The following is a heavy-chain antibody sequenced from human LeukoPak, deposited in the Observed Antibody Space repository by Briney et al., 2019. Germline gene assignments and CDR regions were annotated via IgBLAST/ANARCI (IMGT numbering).Heavy chain of an antibody. CDR3: AKEGGSGAYYFDY. J-gene: IGHJ4*02. D-gene: IGHD3-3*01. Sequence: GGSLRLSCAASGFTFSSYGMHWVRQAPGKGLEWVAVIWYGGSNKYYADSVKGRFTISRDNSKNTLYLQMNSLRAEDTAVYYCAKEGGSGAYYFDYWGQGTLVAVSS. CDR2: IWYGGSNK. V-gene: IGHV3-30*02. CDR1: GFTFSSYG.